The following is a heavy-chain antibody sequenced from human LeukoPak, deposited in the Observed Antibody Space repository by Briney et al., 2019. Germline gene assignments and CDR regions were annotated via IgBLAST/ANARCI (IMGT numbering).Heavy chain of an antibody. V-gene: IGHV1-2*02. D-gene: IGHD2-2*01. CDR3: ARDHCVSSGCYEDYYYGMDV. Sequence: ASVKVSFKASGYTFTGYYMQWVRQAPGQGLEWMGWINPNSGGTNYAQKFQGRVTMTRDTSISTAYMELSRLRSDDTAVYFCARDHCVSSGCYEDYYYGMDVWGRGTTVTVSS. CDR1: GYTFTGYY. J-gene: IGHJ6*02. CDR2: INPNSGGT.